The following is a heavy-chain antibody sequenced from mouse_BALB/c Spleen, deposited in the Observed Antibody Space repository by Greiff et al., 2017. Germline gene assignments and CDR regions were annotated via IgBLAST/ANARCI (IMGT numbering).Heavy chain of an antibody. D-gene: IGHD2-4*01. CDR1: GFTFSDYY. CDR2: ISDGGSYT. Sequence: EVMLVESGGGLVKPGGSLKLSCAASGFTFSDYYMYWVRQTPEKRLEWVATISDGGSYTYYPDSVKGRFTISRDNAKNNLYLQMSSLKSEDTAMYYCARYLFYYDYAYYFDYWGQGTTLTVSS. J-gene: IGHJ2*01. CDR3: ARYLFYYDYAYYFDY. V-gene: IGHV5-4*02.